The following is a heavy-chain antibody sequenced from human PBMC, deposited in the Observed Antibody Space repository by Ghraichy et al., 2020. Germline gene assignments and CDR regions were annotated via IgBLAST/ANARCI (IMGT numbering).Heavy chain of an antibody. Sequence: SGPTLVKPTQTLMLTCTFSGFSLSTSGLLVGWVRQPPGKALEWLAFIYWNDDKRYSPSLKSRLTITKDTSKNQVVLTMTNMDPEDTATYYCAQRSTDTSVDYWGRGTLVTVSS. CDR1: GFSLSTSGLL. CDR3: AQRSTDTSVDY. J-gene: IGHJ4*02. CDR2: IYWNDDK. D-gene: IGHD5/OR15-5a*01. V-gene: IGHV2-5*01.